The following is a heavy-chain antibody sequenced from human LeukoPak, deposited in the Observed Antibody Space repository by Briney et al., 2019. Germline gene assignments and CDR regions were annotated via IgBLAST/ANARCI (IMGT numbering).Heavy chain of an antibody. CDR2: ISYDGSNK. CDR3: ARGEAGYLDY. CDR1: GFTFSSYA. D-gene: IGHD6-13*01. V-gene: IGHV3-30-3*01. Sequence: GGSLRLSCAASGFTFSSYAMHWVRQAPGKGLEWVAVISYDGSNKYYADSVKGRFTISRDNSKNTLYPQMNSLRAEDTAVYYCARGEAGYLDYWGPGTLVTVSS. J-gene: IGHJ4*02.